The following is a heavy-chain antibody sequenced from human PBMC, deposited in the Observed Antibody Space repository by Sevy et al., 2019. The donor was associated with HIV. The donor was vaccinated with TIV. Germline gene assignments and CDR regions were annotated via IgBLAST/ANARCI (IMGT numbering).Heavy chain of an antibody. Sequence: GGSLRLSCAASGFSFSSYGMHWVRQAPGKGLEWLAVIWFDGSNEYYADSVKGRFTISRDIAKNTLYLQMNSLRAEDTAVYYCARDPYQWFGELLPISPNFDYWGQGTLVTVSS. CDR2: IWFDGSNE. CDR1: GFSFSSYG. J-gene: IGHJ4*02. CDR3: ARDPYQWFGELLPISPNFDY. V-gene: IGHV3-33*01. D-gene: IGHD3-10*01.